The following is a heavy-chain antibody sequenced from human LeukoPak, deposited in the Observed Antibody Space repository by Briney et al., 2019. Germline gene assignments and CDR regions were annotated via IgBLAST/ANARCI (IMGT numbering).Heavy chain of an antibody. J-gene: IGHJ4*02. CDR1: GFTFSSYS. V-gene: IGHV3-21*01. CDR2: ISSSSSYI. D-gene: IGHD2-15*01. CDR3: ARSGHCSGGSCYAGFAKY. Sequence: PGGSLRLSCAASGFTFSSYSMNWVRQAPGKGLEWVSSISSSSSYIYYADSVKGRFTISRDNAKNSLYLQMNSLRAEDTAVYYCARSGHCSGGSCYAGFAKYWGQGTLVTVSS.